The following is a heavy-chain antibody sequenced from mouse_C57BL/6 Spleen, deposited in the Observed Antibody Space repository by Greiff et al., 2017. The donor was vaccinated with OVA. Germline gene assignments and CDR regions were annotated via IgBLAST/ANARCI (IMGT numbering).Heavy chain of an antibody. CDR3: ARADYGAGY. J-gene: IGHJ2*01. CDR1: GYAFSSSW. D-gene: IGHD1-1*01. Sequence: VKLQESGPELVKPGASVKISCKASGYAFSSSWMNWVKQRPGKGLEWIGRIYPGDGDTNYNGKFKGKATLTADKSSSTAYMQLSSLTSEDSAVYFCARADYGAGYWGQGTTLTVSS. V-gene: IGHV1-82*01. CDR2: IYPGDGDT.